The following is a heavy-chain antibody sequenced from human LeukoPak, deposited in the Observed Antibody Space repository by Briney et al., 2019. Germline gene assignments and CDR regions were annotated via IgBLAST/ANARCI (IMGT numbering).Heavy chain of an antibody. CDR3: ARDQGTSTTAPKRKGRFDP. CDR2: IWYDGSNK. D-gene: IGHD1-1*01. V-gene: IGHV3-33*01. J-gene: IGHJ5*01. Sequence: PGRSLRLSGAASGFTFSNHGMHWVRQAPGKGLEWVALIWYDGSNKEYAESVKGRFTISRDNSKNTLYLQMNSLRDEDTAVYYCARDQGTSTTAPKRKGRFDPWGQGTLVTVSS. CDR1: GFTFSNHG.